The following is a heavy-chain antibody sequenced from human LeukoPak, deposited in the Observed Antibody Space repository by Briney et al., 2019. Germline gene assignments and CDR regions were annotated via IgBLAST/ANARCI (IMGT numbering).Heavy chain of an antibody. V-gene: IGHV1-2*02. CDR1: GYSFTDYY. CDR3: ARADRLHGGPYLIGP. Sequence: ASVKVSCKTSGYSFTDYYMHWVRQAPGQGLEWMGWITPNSGGTSAAQKFQGRVTMTRDTSITTVYMEVSWLTSDDTAIYYCARADRLHGGPYLIGPWGQGTLVTVSS. D-gene: IGHD2-21*01. CDR2: ITPNSGGT. J-gene: IGHJ5*02.